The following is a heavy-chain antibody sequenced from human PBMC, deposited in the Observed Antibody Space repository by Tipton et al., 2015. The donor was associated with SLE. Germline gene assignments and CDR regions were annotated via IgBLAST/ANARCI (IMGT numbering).Heavy chain of an antibody. CDR2: VYYTGNT. CDR1: SGSIYSRY. Sequence: GLVKPSETLSLTCTVSSGSIYSRYWSFIRQPPGKGLEWIGSVYYTGNTYYSPSLKSRLTISVDTSKNQFSLRLTSIAAAVTAVYYCAAAILKPYSFDSWVQGAMVTLSS. CDR3: AAAILKPYSFDS. D-gene: IGHD2-21*01. V-gene: IGHV4-59*11. J-gene: IGHJ4*02.